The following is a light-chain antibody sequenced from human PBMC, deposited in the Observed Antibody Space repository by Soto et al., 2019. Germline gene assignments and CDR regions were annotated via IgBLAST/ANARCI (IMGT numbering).Light chain of an antibody. Sequence: EIEIRHSWSTHPESIGDRVTIACRASQTISSWLAWYQQKPGKAPKLLIYKASTLKSGVPSRFSGSEPGTEFTLTISSLHPDYFATYYCEHYHSYSEAFGQGTKVDIK. CDR1: QTISSW. V-gene: IGKV1-5*03. CDR2: KAS. CDR3: EHYHSYSEA. J-gene: IGKJ1*01.